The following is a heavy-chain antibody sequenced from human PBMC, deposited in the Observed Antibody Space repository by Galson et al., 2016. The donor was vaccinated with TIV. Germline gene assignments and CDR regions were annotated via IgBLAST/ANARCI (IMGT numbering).Heavy chain of an antibody. J-gene: IGHJ4*02. Sequence: SCKASGYTFNKYGVNWVRQAPGKGLEWVSSISSSSTYIYYAASVKGRLTISRDNAKNSLYLQMDSLRVEDTAVYYCANWGAAPGPSFDYWGRGTLVTVSS. D-gene: IGHD6-13*01. CDR1: GYTFNKYG. CDR3: ANWGAAPGPSFDY. CDR2: ISSSSTYI. V-gene: IGHV3-21*01.